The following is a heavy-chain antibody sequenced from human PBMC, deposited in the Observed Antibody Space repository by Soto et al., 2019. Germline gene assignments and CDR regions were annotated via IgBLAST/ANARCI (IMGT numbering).Heavy chain of an antibody. CDR3: AYSRCGGDCLQSYSSHYYYGMDV. CDR1: GFSLSTGGVG. D-gene: IGHD2-21*02. Sequence: SGPTLVNPTQTLTLTCTFSGFSLSTGGVGVGWIRQPPGEALEWLALIYWDNDKRYSPSLKSRLTITKNASKNQVVLTMTNMDPVDTATYYCAYSRCGGDCLQSYSSHYYYGMDVWGQGT. V-gene: IGHV2-5*02. J-gene: IGHJ6*02. CDR2: IYWDNDK.